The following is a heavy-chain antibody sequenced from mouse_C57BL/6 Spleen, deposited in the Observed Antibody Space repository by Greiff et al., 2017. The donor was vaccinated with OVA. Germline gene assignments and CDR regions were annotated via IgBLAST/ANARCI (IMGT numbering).Heavy chain of an antibody. CDR2: IDPSDSET. Sequence: LQQPGAELVRPGSSVKLSCKASGYTFTSYWMHWVKQRPIQGLEWIGNIDPSDSETHYNQKFKDKATLTVDKSSSTAYMQLSSLTSEDSAVYYCAREGYPPFDYWGQGTTLTVSS. V-gene: IGHV1-52*01. D-gene: IGHD2-2*01. CDR1: GYTFTSYW. CDR3: AREGYPPFDY. J-gene: IGHJ2*01.